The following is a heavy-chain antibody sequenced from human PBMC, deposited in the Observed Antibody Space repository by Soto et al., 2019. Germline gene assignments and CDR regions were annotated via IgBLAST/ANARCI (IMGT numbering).Heavy chain of an antibody. Sequence: QVQLVESGGGVVQPGRSLRLSCAASGFTFSSYAMHWVRQAPGKGLEWVAVISYDGSNKYYADSVKGRFTISRDNSKNTLYLQMNSLRAEDTAVYYCASYVDIVAGVDYWGQGILVTVSS. J-gene: IGHJ4*02. D-gene: IGHD5-12*01. CDR3: ASYVDIVAGVDY. CDR1: GFTFSSYA. V-gene: IGHV3-30-3*01. CDR2: ISYDGSNK.